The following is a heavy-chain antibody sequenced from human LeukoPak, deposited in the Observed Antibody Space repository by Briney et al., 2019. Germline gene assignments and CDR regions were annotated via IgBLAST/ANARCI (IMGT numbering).Heavy chain of an antibody. CDR1: GGSISSSSYY. D-gene: IGHD2-15*01. V-gene: IGHV4-39*02. CDR3: ARDAKRYCSGGSCYPGGFDY. J-gene: IGHJ4*02. Sequence: SETLSLTCTVSGGSISSSSYYWGWIRQPPGKGLEWIGSIYYSGSTYYNPSLKSRVTISVDTSKNQFSLKLSSVTAADTAVYYCARDAKRYCSGGSCYPGGFDYWGQGTLVTVSS. CDR2: IYYSGST.